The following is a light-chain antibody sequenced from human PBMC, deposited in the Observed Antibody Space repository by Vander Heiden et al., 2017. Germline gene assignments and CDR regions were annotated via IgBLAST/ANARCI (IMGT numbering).Light chain of an antibody. V-gene: IGKV1-39*01. J-gene: IGKJ3*01. CDR2: AAS. CDR3: QQSYSTFPFT. CDR1: LNINNQ. Sequence: DIYMTQSPSSLSASVGDRVTISCRTILNINNQLNWYQQKAGRAPTLLISAASRLHSGAPSRFSGGGSGTDFTLTITSLQPEDVATYFCQQSYSTFPFTFGPGTKVEI.